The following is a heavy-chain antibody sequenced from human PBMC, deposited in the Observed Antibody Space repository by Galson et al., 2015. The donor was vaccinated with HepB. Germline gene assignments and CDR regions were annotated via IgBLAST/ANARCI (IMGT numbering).Heavy chain of an antibody. D-gene: IGHD2-21*01. CDR2: INPNSGGT. CDR3: ARLWWHEDFQH. Sequence: SVKVSCKASGGTFSSYAISWVRQAPGQGLEWMGWINPNSGGTNYAQKFQGRVTMTRDTSISTAYMELSRLRSDDTAVYYCARLWWHEDFQHWGQGTLVTVSS. V-gene: IGHV1-2*02. J-gene: IGHJ1*01. CDR1: GGTFSSYA.